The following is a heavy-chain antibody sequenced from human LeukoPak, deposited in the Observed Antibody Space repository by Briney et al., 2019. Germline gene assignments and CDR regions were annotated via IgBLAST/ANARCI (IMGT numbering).Heavy chain of an antibody. CDR3: ARSRGLGYSSFGALDAFDI. V-gene: IGHV1-46*01. Sequence: ASVKVSCKASGYSFTSYYMHWVRQAPGQGLEWMGIINPSGGSTSYAQKFQGRVAMTRDMSTSTVYMELSSLRSEDTAVYYCARSRGLGYSSFGALDAFDIWGQGTMVTVSS. J-gene: IGHJ3*02. D-gene: IGHD6-13*01. CDR1: GYSFTSYY. CDR2: INPSGGST.